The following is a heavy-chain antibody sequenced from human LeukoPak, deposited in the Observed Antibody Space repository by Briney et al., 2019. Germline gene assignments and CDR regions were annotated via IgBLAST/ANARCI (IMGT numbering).Heavy chain of an antibody. CDR1: GYSFTSYW. Sequence: KNGESLKISCKGSGYSFTSYWIGWVRQMPGKGLEWMGIIYPGDSDTRYSPSFQGQVTISADKSISTAYLQWSSLKASDTAMYYCARQSLPHFTIFGVVIKDDAFDIWGQGTMVTVSS. J-gene: IGHJ3*02. CDR3: ARQSLPHFTIFGVVIKDDAFDI. V-gene: IGHV5-51*01. D-gene: IGHD3-3*01. CDR2: IYPGDSDT.